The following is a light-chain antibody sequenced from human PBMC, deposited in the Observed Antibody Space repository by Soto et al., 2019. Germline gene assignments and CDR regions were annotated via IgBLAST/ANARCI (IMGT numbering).Light chain of an antibody. CDR2: DVS. Sequence: QSALTQPRSVSGSPGQSVTISCTGTSSDVGGYNYVSWYQQHPGKAPKLMIYDVSKRPSGVPDRFSGSKSGNTASLTISGLQAEDEADYYCCSYAGSYTGVFGGGTQLIVL. CDR3: CSYAGSYTGV. J-gene: IGLJ2*01. V-gene: IGLV2-11*01. CDR1: SSDVGGYNY.